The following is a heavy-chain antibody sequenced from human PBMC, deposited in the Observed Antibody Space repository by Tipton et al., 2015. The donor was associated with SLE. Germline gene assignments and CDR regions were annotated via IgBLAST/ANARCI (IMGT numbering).Heavy chain of an antibody. V-gene: IGHV4-59*01. CDR3: AREFLNPVTTVHYYFDL. Sequence: TLSLTCLVPGGSINGNYWSCIRQPPGKGLEWIGYIYDTGSTHRNPSLQSRVSLSVDTSKNQFSLNLSFVTPADTAAYYCAREFLNPVTTVHYYFDLWGRGTLVTVSS. J-gene: IGHJ2*01. D-gene: IGHD4-11*01. CDR1: GGSINGNY. CDR2: IYDTGST.